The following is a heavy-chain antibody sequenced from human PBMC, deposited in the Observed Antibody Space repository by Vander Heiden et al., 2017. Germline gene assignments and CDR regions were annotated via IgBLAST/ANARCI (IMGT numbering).Heavy chain of an antibody. CDR2: IGGFGTTI. CDR1: GFTFSYCY. CDR3: AKVLWFGDFDYFDY. V-gene: IGHV3-11*01. Sequence: QVQLVESGGGLVQPGGSLRLSCAASGFTFSYCYMSWIRQAPGKGLEWLSYIGGFGTTIYYADSLKGRFTVSRDNALNSLYLQMNNLRAEDTAVYYCAKVLWFGDFDYFDYWGQGTLVAVSS. D-gene: IGHD3-10*01. J-gene: IGHJ4*02.